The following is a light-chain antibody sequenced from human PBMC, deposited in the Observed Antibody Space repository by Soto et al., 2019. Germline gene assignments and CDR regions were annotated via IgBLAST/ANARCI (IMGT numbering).Light chain of an antibody. CDR1: QSVTSSY. CDR3: QQYDSAPFT. V-gene: IGKV3-20*01. Sequence: EIGLTQSPGTLSVSPGGTATLSCRVSQSVTSSYLAWYQQQPGQAPRLLIYGATRMATGIPDRFSGSGSGIDFPVNIGRLEPEDLAVYYCQQYDSAPFTFGPGPNVEI. J-gene: IGKJ3*01. CDR2: GAT.